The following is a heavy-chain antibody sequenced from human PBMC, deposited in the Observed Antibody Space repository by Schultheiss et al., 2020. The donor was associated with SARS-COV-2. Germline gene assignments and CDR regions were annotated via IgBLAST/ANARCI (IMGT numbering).Heavy chain of an antibody. CDR2: IYYSGST. D-gene: IGHD3-22*01. Sequence: SQTLSLTCTVSGGSISSYYWSWIRQPPGKGLEWIGYIYYSGSTNYNPSLKSRVTISVDTSKNQISLKLSSVTAADTAVYYCARVSFEYYYDSSGYYPWGQGTLVTVSS. J-gene: IGHJ5*02. CDR3: ARVSFEYYYDSSGYYP. V-gene: IGHV4-59*01. CDR1: GGSISSYY.